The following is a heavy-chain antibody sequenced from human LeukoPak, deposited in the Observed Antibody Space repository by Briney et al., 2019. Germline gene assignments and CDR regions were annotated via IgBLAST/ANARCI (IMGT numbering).Heavy chain of an antibody. V-gene: IGHV3-30*02. CDR2: IRYDGSNK. CDR1: GFTFSSYG. Sequence: GGSLRLSCAASGFTFSSYGMHWVRRAAGKGLEWMAFIRYDGSNKYYADSVKGRFTISRDNSKNTLYLQMNSLRAEDTAVYYCAKDLLVGANWFDPWGQGNLVTVSS. CDR3: AKDLLVGANWFDP. J-gene: IGHJ5*02. D-gene: IGHD1-26*01.